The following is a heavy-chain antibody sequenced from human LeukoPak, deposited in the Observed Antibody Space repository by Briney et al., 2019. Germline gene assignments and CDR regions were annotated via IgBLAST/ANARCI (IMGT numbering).Heavy chain of an antibody. CDR2: ISSSSSTI. J-gene: IGHJ5*02. D-gene: IGHD6-6*01. V-gene: IGHV3-48*01. CDR1: GFTFSSYS. CDR3: ARSGIHSSSLSWFDP. Sequence: GGSLRLSCAASGFTFSSYSMNWVRQAPGKGLEWVSYISSSSSTIYYADSVKGRFTISRDNAKNSLYLQMNSLRAEDTAVYYCARSGIHSSSLSWFDPWGQGTLVTVSS.